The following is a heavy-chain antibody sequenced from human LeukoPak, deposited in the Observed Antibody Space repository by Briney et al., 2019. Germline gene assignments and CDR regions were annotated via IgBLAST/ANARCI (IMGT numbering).Heavy chain of an antibody. V-gene: IGHV3-11*01. J-gene: IGHJ4*02. CDR2: ISSSGSTI. D-gene: IGHD5-18*01. Sequence: GGSLRLSCAASGFTFSDYYMSWIRQAPGKGLEWVSHISSSGSTIYYADSVKGRFTISRDNAKSSLYLQMDSLRAEDTAVYYCARGLSGYTAMGAYWGQGTLVTVSS. CDR1: GFTFSDYY. CDR3: ARGLSGYTAMGAY.